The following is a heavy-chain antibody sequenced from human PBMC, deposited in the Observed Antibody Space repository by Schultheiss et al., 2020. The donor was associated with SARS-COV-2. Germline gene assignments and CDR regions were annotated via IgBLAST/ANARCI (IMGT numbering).Heavy chain of an antibody. CDR3: ARARARYYYYAMDV. D-gene: IGHD6-6*01. CDR2: IKQDGSET. CDR1: GFIFSTYW. J-gene: IGHJ6*02. V-gene: IGHV3-7*05. Sequence: GGSLRLSCAASGFIFSTYWMTWVRQAPGKGLEWVANIKQDGSETYYVDSVKGRFAISRDNTKNSLYLQMNILRAEDTAVYYCARARARYYYYAMDVWGQGTTVTVSS.